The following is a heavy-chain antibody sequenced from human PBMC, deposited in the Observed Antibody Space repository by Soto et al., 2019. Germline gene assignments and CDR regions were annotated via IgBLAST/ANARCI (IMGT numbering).Heavy chain of an antibody. CDR2: TYPGDSDT. D-gene: IGHD1-20*01. CDR3: ASSLSVTGTGSGAFDI. CDR1: RYSFTRYW. J-gene: IGHJ3*02. V-gene: IGHV5-51*01. Sequence: GESLKISCKGSRYSFTRYWIGWVRQMPGKGLELMGITYPGDSDTRYSPSFQGQVTISADKSISTAYLQWSSLKASDTAIYYCASSLSVTGTGSGAFDIWGQGKMVTVSS.